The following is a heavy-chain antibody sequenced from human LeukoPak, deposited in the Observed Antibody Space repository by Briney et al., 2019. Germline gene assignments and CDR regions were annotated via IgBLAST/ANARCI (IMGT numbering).Heavy chain of an antibody. CDR3: AKAPPYKKYFDY. Sequence: GGSLRLSCAASGFDFSSNWMHWVRQAPGKGLEWVSTISNSGDATYYADSVKGRFTISRDNSKNTLYLQMNSLRAEDTAVYYCAKAPPYKKYFDYWGQGTLVTVSS. D-gene: IGHD1-1*01. V-gene: IGHV3-23*01. CDR2: ISNSGDAT. J-gene: IGHJ4*02. CDR1: GFDFSSNW.